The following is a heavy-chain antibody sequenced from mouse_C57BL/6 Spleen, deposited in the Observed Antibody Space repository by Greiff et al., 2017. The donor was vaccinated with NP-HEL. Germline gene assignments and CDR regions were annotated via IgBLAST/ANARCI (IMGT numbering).Heavy chain of an antibody. CDR3: TRRYGSSYDYAMDY. CDR1: GYTFTDYE. V-gene: IGHV1-15*01. J-gene: IGHJ4*01. Sequence: QVQLQQSGAELVRPGASVTLSCKASGYTFTDYEMHWVKQTPVHGLELIGAIDPETGGTAYNQKFKGKAILTADKSSSTAYMELRSLTSEDSAVYYCTRRYGSSYDYAMDYWGQGTSVTVSS. D-gene: IGHD1-1*01. CDR2: IDPETGGT.